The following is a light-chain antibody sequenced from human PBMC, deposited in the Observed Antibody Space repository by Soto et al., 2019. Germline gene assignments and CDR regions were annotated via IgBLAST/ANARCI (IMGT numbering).Light chain of an antibody. Sequence: EIGMTQSPATLSVSPGERVTLSCRASKSVGSNLAWYQQKPGQVPRLLIYGESSRATGIPTTFSGSGSGAEFTLTISSLQSEDFAIYYCQQYSNWPFTFGQGTKLEIK. CDR3: QQYSNWPFT. CDR2: GES. V-gene: IGKV3-15*01. CDR1: KSVGSN. J-gene: IGKJ2*01.